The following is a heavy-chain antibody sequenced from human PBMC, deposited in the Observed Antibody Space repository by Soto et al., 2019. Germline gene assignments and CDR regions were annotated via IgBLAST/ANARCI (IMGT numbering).Heavy chain of an antibody. V-gene: IGHV1-3*02. CDR2: SNAGSGET. CDR1: GYTFTNYA. D-gene: IGHD5-12*01. Sequence: QVQLVQSGAEVKMPGASVKVSCKASGYTFTNYAIHWVRQAPGQRLKWMGWSNAGSGETKYSQEFQGRLTISRDTSATTAYMELSSLRSEDMAVYFCARGGHSGFDPFDYWGQGTLVSVSS. J-gene: IGHJ4*02. CDR3: ARGGHSGFDPFDY.